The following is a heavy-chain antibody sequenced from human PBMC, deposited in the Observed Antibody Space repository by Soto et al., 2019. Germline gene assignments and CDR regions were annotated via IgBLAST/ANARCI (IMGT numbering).Heavy chain of an antibody. CDR1: GFTFDDYT. V-gene: IGHV3-43*01. D-gene: IGHD5-12*01. J-gene: IGHJ4*02. Sequence: EVQLVESGGVVVQPGGSLRLSCAASGFTFDDYTMHWVRQAPGKGLEWVSLISWDGGSTYYADSVKGRFTISRDNSKNSLYLQMNSLRTEDTALYYCAKDKEETVRATYYFDYWGQGTLVTVSS. CDR3: AKDKEETVRATYYFDY. CDR2: ISWDGGST.